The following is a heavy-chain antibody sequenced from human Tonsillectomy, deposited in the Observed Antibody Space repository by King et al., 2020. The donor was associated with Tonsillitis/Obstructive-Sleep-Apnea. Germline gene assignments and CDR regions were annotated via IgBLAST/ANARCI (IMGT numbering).Heavy chain of an antibody. CDR2: IYNSGST. V-gene: IGHV4-59*01. J-gene: IGHJ3*02. CDR1: GGSISSYY. Sequence: VQLQESGPGLVKPSETLSLTCTVSGGSISSYYWNWIRQPPGKGLEWIGNIYNSGSTNYNPSLKSRVTISVDTSKNQFSLKLSSVTAADTAVYYCARGMVLEAGGNAFDIWGQGTMVTVSS. D-gene: IGHD2-8*01. CDR3: ARGMVLEAGGNAFDI.